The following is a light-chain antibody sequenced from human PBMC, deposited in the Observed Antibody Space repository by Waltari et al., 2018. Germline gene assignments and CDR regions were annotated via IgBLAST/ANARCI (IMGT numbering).Light chain of an antibody. CDR1: QSVGSY. Sequence: DIQTTQSPSSLSASVGDTVTITCRTSQSVGSYLNWYQQRPGQAPTLLTYAASVLMSGVPSRFRASGSGTHFTLTSNSLQPEDFATYFCQESYSIPPWTFGQGTKVEI. V-gene: IGKV1-39*01. CDR3: QESYSIPPWT. J-gene: IGKJ1*01. CDR2: AAS.